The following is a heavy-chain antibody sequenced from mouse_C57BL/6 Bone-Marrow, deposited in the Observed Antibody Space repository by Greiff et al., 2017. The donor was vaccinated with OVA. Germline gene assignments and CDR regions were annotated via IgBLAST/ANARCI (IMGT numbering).Heavy chain of an antibody. J-gene: IGHJ4*01. CDR3: ARTITTVVGAMDY. Sequence: VKLMESGPGLVAPSQSLSITCTVSGFSLTSYAISWVRQPPGKGLEWLGVIWTGGGTNYNSALKSRLSISKDNSKSQVFLKMNSLQTDDTARYYCARTITTVVGAMDYWGQGTSVTVSS. D-gene: IGHD1-1*01. CDR2: IWTGGGT. V-gene: IGHV2-9-1*01. CDR1: GFSLTSYA.